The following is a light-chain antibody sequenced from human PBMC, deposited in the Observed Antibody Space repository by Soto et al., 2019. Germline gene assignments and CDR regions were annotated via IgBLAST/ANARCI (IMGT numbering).Light chain of an antibody. J-gene: IGKJ5*01. CDR1: QTISSR. Sequence: EIVMTQSAATLSVSPGERATLSCRASQTISSRLVWYQQKPGQAPRLLIYGPSTRATGIPARFSGSGSGTEFTLTISGLHSEDFAIYYCQQYNDWPLTFGQGTRRRL. CDR3: QQYNDWPLT. CDR2: GPS. V-gene: IGKV3-15*01.